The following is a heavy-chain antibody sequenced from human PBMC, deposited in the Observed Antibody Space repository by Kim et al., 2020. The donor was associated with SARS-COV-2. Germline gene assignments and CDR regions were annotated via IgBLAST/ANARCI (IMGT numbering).Heavy chain of an antibody. V-gene: IGHV3-23*01. D-gene: IGHD3-22*01. Sequence: GGSLRLSCVGSGFTFSDYAMSWVRQAPGKGLEWVSGINGGGDITDDADSVKGRFTISRDNSKNTLYLQMSSLRVEDTAVYYCAKDIRGYNRPFDYWGQGTLVTVSS. CDR2: INGGGDIT. CDR3: AKDIRGYNRPFDY. J-gene: IGHJ4*02. CDR1: GFTFSDYA.